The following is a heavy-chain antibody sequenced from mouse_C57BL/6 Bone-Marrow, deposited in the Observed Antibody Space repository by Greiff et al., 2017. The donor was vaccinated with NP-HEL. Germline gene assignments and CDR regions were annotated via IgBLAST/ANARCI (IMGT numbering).Heavy chain of an antibody. CDR2: IWRGGST. CDR1: GFSLTSYG. V-gene: IGHV2-5*01. D-gene: IGHD1-1*01. J-gene: IGHJ4*01. Sequence: VQRVESGPGLVQPSQSLSITCTVSGFSLTSYGVHWVRQSPGKGLEWLGVIWRGGSTDYNAAFMSRLSITKDNSKSQVFFKMNSLQADDTAIYYCAKNLITTDAMDYWGQGTSVTVSS. CDR3: AKNLITTDAMDY.